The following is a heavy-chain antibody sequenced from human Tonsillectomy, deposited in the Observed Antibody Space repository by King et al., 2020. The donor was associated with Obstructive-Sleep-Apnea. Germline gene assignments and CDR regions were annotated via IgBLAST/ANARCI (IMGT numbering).Heavy chain of an antibody. CDR3: AKEGSYSGSGSYYTDF. Sequence: VQLVESGGGFVHPGGSLRLSCAASGFSFRSFAMSWVRQAPGKGLEWVATISGSGGTTFSADSLKGRFTISRDNSKNTLYLQMNSLRAEDTAVYYCAKEGSYSGSGSYYTDFWGQGTLVTVSS. CDR2: ISGSGGTT. J-gene: IGHJ4*02. D-gene: IGHD3-10*01. V-gene: IGHV3-23*04. CDR1: GFSFRSFA.